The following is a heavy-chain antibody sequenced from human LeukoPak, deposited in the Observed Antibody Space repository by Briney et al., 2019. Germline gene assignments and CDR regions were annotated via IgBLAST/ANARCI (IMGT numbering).Heavy chain of an antibody. CDR3: ARDEGLSISAV. CDR2: IYSSGST. Sequence: GGSLRLSCADSGFRLSNTYMSWVRQAPGKGVEGVSGIYSSGSTYYADSVKGRCTLSRDNCKNRLYLEMKSVRAEDTAVYYCARDEGLSISAVWGQGTLVTVSS. D-gene: IGHD6-13*01. J-gene: IGHJ4*02. V-gene: IGHV3-66*01. CDR1: GFRLSNTY.